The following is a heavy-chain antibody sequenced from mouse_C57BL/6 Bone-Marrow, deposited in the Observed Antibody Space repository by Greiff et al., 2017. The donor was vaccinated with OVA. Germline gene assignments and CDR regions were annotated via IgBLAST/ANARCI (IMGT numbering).Heavy chain of an antibody. Sequence: QVQLKQPGAELVMPGASVKLSCKASGYTFTSYWMHWVKQRPGQGLEWIGEIDPSDSYTNYNQKFKGKSTLTVDKSSSTAYMQLSSLTSEDSAVYYCAPSYYGSSYPFDYWGQGTTLTVSS. D-gene: IGHD1-1*01. CDR1: GYTFTSYW. J-gene: IGHJ2*01. CDR2: IDPSDSYT. CDR3: APSYYGSSYPFDY. V-gene: IGHV1-69*01.